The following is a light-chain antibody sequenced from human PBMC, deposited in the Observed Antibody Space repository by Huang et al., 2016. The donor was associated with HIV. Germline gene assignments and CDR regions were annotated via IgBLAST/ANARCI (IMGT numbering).Light chain of an antibody. Sequence: IVLTQSPLSLPVAPGQPASIACKSSQNLLHSTGHNRLDWYVQKPGLSPQLLIYLASNRAAGVPDRFTGSGSGSDFSLEISNVEAGDVGIYYCMQGLQTPPTFGQGTKLEI. CDR1: QNLLHSTGHNR. J-gene: IGKJ2*01. CDR3: MQGLQTPPT. CDR2: LAS. V-gene: IGKV2-28*01.